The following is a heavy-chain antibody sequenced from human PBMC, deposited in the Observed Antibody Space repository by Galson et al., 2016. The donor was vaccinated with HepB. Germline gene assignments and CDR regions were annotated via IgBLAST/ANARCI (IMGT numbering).Heavy chain of an antibody. V-gene: IGHV7-4-1*02. D-gene: IGHD3-10*01. CDR2: INTDTGSP. J-gene: IGHJ4*02. Sequence: SVKVSCKASGCSFTTYPINWVRQAPGQGLEWMGWINTDTGSPAYAQGFTGRYVFSLDSSVSTAYLQIINLKTEDTAVYFCASGSGSSLAFWGQGSLVTVSS. CDR1: GCSFTTYP. CDR3: ASGSGSSLAF.